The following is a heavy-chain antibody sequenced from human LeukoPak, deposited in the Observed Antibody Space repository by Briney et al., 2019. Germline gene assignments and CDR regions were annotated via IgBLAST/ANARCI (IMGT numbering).Heavy chain of an antibody. V-gene: IGHV3-23*01. CDR3: AKVLSQGSTNSWTNWFDP. D-gene: IGHD6-13*01. Sequence: PGGSLRLSCAASGFTLSSYAMNWVRQAPGKGLEWVSAISSSGHRTFYADSVKGRFTISRDNSKNMLYLQMNSLRVEDTAVYSCAKVLSQGSTNSWTNWFDPWGQGTLVTVSS. CDR2: ISSSGHRT. CDR1: GFTLSSYA. J-gene: IGHJ5*02.